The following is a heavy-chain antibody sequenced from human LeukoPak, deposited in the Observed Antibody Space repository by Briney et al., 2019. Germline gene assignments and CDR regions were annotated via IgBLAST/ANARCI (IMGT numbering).Heavy chain of an antibody. Sequence: ASVKVSCKASGYTFTSYAMNWVRQAPGQGLKWMGWINTNTGNPTYAQGFTGRFVFSLDTSVSTAYLQISSLKAEDTAVYYCARDLGGSYYDFWSGYSLVFDYWGQGTLVTVSS. CDR1: GYTFTSYA. D-gene: IGHD3-3*01. CDR2: INTNTGNP. J-gene: IGHJ4*02. V-gene: IGHV7-4-1*02. CDR3: ARDLGGSYYDFWSGYSLVFDY.